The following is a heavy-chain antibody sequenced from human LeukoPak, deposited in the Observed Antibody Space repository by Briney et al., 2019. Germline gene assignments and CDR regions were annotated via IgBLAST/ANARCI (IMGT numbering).Heavy chain of an antibody. CDR1: GGTFSSYA. D-gene: IGHD2-2*01. V-gene: IGHV1-69*05. CDR3: ARAAPAAINWFDP. Sequence: SVKVSCKASGGTFSSYAISWVRQAPGQGLEWMGGIIPIFGTANYAQKFQGRVTITTDESTSTAYMELSSLRSEDTAVHYCARAAPAAINWFDPWGQGTLVTVSS. J-gene: IGHJ5*02. CDR2: IIPIFGTA.